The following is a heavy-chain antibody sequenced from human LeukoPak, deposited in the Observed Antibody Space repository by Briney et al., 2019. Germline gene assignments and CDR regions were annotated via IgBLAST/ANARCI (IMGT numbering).Heavy chain of an antibody. CDR3: AKPGLVKAVAGQHFDY. J-gene: IGHJ4*02. V-gene: IGHV3-23*01. CDR2: ISGSGGST. CDR1: GFTFSSYA. D-gene: IGHD6-19*01. Sequence: GGSLRLSCAASGFTFSSYAMSWVRQAPGKGLEWVSAISGSGGSTYYADSVKGRFTISRDNSKNTLYLRMNSLRAEDTAVYYCAKPGLVKAVAGQHFDYWGQGTLVTVSS.